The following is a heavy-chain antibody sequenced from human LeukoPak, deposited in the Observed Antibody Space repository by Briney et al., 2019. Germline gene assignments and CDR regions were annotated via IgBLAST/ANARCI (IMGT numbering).Heavy chain of an antibody. CDR2: IKSRRYGGTI. V-gene: IGHV3-49*04. Sequence: GGSLRLSCTGSGFNFGDYTMSWARQAPGKGLEWVGFIKSRRYGGTIEYAASVKDRFIISRDDAKNIAYLQMNSLKIEDTAIYHCNRGMVGSCNGGSCYYFDDWGQGILVTVSS. CDR1: GFNFGDYT. J-gene: IGHJ4*02. D-gene: IGHD2-15*01. CDR3: NRGMVGSCNGGSCYYFDD.